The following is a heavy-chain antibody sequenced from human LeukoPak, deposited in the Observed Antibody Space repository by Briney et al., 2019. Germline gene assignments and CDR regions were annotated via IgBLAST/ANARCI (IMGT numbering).Heavy chain of an antibody. CDR2: IKQDESEK. Sequence: PGGSLRLSCAASGFTFSNYWMGWVRQAPGKGLEWVASIKQDESEKYYVDSVKGRFTISRDNAKNSVSLQMSSLRVEDTAVYYCARQSSGRYSLFFDYWGQGILVTVSS. CDR3: ARQSSGRYSLFFDY. V-gene: IGHV3-7*03. CDR1: GFTFSNYW. D-gene: IGHD1-26*01. J-gene: IGHJ4*02.